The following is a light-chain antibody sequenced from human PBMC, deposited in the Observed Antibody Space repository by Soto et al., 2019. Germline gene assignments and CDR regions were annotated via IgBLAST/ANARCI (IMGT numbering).Light chain of an antibody. CDR3: QQYKSWTWT. J-gene: IGKJ1*01. Sequence: TQSSGTLSLSPGERATLSCRASQSVXGSLDWDQQKPGQPPRLLXDGASTMETGSPARFSGSGSGTEFTLTISSLHSEYFAVYYCQQYKSWTWTFGQGTKVDIK. V-gene: IGKV3-15*01. CDR1: QSVXGS. CDR2: GAS.